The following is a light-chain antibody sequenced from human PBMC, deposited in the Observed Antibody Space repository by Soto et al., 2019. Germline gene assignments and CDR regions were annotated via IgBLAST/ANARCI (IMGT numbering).Light chain of an antibody. CDR1: QSISTW. CDR3: QQYEIFPIT. J-gene: IGKJ5*01. CDR2: KAS. V-gene: IGKV1-5*03. Sequence: DIQMTQSPSTLPASVGDRVTITCRANQSISTWLAWYQQKPGKAPNLLIYKASRLETGVPSRFTGSGSGTDFTFTISSLQPEDIATYYCQQYEIFPITFGQGTRLEIK.